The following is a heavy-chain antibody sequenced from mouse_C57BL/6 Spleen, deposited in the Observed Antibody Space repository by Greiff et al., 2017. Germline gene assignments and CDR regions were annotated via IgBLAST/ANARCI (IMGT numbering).Heavy chain of an antibody. CDR1: GYTFTSYG. CDR3: ARPYGNYLYYFDY. D-gene: IGHD2-1*01. V-gene: IGHV1-81*01. CDR2: MYPRSGNT. Sequence: VQVVESGAELARPGASVKLSCKASGYTFTSYGISWVKQRTGQGLEWIGEMYPRSGNTYYNEKFKGKATLTADKSSSTAYMELRSLTSEDSAVYYCARPYGNYLYYFDYWGQGTTLTVSS. J-gene: IGHJ2*01.